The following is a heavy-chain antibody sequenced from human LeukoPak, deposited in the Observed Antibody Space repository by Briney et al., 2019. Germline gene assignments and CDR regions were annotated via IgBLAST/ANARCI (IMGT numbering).Heavy chain of an antibody. Sequence: GASLKVSSKAFDTPFPGYAMLWGAKPPGQGLGGLDWINAGNGNTKYSQKFQGRVTITRDTSASTAYMELSSLRSEDTAVYYCASTPYSSPLGYFDYWGQGTLVTVSS. CDR2: INAGNGNT. CDR1: DTPFPGYA. CDR3: ASTPYSSPLGYFDY. D-gene: IGHD6-13*01. V-gene: IGHV1-3*01. J-gene: IGHJ4*02.